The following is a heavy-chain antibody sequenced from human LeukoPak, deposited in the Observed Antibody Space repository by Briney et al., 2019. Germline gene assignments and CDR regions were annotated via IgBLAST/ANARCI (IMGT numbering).Heavy chain of an antibody. CDR2: IYYSGST. J-gene: IGHJ4*02. CDR3: ARDGGAPDY. D-gene: IGHD4/OR15-4a*01. Sequence: PSETLSLTCTVSGGSISSYYWSWIRQPPGKGLEWIGYIYYSGSTNYNPSLKSRVTISVDTSKNQFSLKLSSVTAADTAAYYCARDGGAPDYWGQGTLVTVSS. CDR1: GGSISSYY. V-gene: IGHV4-59*01.